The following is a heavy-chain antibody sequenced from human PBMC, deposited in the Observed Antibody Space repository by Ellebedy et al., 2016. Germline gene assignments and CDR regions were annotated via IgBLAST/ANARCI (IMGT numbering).Heavy chain of an antibody. CDR2: IIPIFGTA. D-gene: IGHD3-22*01. CDR3: ARVRSSSGYYPDAFDI. J-gene: IGHJ3*02. V-gene: IGHV1-69*13. Sequence: SVKVSXKASRDTFSSYAISWVRQAPGQGLEWMGGIIPIFGTANYAQKFQGRVTITADESTSTAYMELSSLRSDDTAVYYCARVRSSSGYYPDAFDIWGQGTMVTVSS. CDR1: RDTFSSYA.